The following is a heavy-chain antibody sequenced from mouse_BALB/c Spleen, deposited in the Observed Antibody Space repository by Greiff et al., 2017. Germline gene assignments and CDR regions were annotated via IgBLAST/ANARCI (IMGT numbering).Heavy chain of an antibody. Sequence: VQLQQSGPELVKPGASVKISCKASGYAFSSSWMNWVKQRPGQGLEWIGRIYPGDGDTNYNGKFKGKATLTADKSSSTAYMQLSSLTSVDSAVYFCVVAEDYWGQGTTLTVSS. CDR3: VVAEDY. V-gene: IGHV1-82*01. CDR1: GYAFSSSW. J-gene: IGHJ2*01. D-gene: IGHD1-1*01. CDR2: IYPGDGDT.